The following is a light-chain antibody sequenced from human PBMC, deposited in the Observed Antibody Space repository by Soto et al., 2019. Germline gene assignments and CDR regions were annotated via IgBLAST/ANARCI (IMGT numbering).Light chain of an antibody. Sequence: QSALTQPASVSGSPGQSITISCTGASSDIGTYNYVSWYQQQPGKAPKLIIYEVSNRPSGVSNRFSGSKSGNTASLTISGLQAEDEADYYCSSYTGSSTLVVFGGGTKVTVL. CDR1: SSDIGTYNY. CDR3: SSYTGSSTLVV. J-gene: IGLJ2*01. V-gene: IGLV2-14*01. CDR2: EVS.